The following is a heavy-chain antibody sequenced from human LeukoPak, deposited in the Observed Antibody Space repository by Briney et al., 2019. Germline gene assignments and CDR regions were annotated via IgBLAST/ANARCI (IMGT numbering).Heavy chain of an antibody. CDR2: ISGDGGTI. J-gene: IGHJ4*02. CDR1: GFTFRSYA. V-gene: IGHV3-23*01. Sequence: PGGSLRLSCAASGFTFRSYAMSWVRQAPGKGLEWVSAISGDGGTISYAASVRGRFTISRDNAKNTLFLQMSSLRAGDTALYYCAKELYGNPSGYWGQGTRVTVSS. CDR3: AKELYGNPSGY. D-gene: IGHD2-8*01.